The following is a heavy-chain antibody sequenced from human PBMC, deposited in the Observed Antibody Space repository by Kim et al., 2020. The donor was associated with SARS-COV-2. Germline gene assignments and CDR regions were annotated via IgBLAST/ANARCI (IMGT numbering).Heavy chain of an antibody. CDR2: ISGSGGST. Sequence: GGSLRLSCAASGFTFSSYAMSWVRQAPGKGLEWVSAISGSGGSTYYADSVKGRFTISRDNSKNTLYLQMNSLRAEDTAVYYCAKSRRDYDILTGYYHWGQGTLVTVSS. CDR3: AKSRRDYDILTGYYH. CDR1: GFTFSSYA. V-gene: IGHV3-23*01. J-gene: IGHJ4*02. D-gene: IGHD3-9*01.